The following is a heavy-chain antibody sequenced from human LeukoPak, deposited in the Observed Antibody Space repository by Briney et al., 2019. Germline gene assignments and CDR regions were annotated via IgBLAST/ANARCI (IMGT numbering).Heavy chain of an antibody. Sequence: SETLSLTCTVYGGSFSGYYWSWIRQPPGKGLEWIGEINHSGSTYYNPSLKSRVTMSVDMSKNQFSLKLTSVTAADTAVFYCAVRGYTYGRPFDYWGQGSLVTVSA. D-gene: IGHD5-18*01. V-gene: IGHV4-34*01. CDR2: INHSGST. J-gene: IGHJ4*02. CDR3: AVRGYTYGRPFDY. CDR1: GGSFSGYY.